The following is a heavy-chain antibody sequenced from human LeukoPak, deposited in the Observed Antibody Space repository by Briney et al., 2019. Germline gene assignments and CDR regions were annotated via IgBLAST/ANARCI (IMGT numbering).Heavy chain of an antibody. J-gene: IGHJ6*02. Sequence: GESLKISCKGSEYSFTSYWIGWVRQMPGKGLEWMGIIYPGDSDTRYSPSFQGQVTISADKSISTAYLQWSSLKASDTAMYYCASGIAVAGIGLDVWGQGTTVTVSS. CDR1: EYSFTSYW. V-gene: IGHV5-51*01. CDR2: IYPGDSDT. D-gene: IGHD6-19*01. CDR3: ASGIAVAGIGLDV.